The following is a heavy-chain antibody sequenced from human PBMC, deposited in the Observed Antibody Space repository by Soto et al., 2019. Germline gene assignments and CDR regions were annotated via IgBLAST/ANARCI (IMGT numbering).Heavy chain of an antibody. D-gene: IGHD3-10*01. J-gene: IGHJ6*02. CDR1: GGSISSSSYY. CDR3: ARQVGVRGVIIGYYYYGMDV. CDR2: IYYSGST. Sequence: SETLSLTCTVSGGSISSSSYYWGWIRQPPGKGLEWIGSIYYSGSTYYNPSLKSRVTISVDTSKNQFSLKLSSVTAADTAVYYCARQVGVRGVIIGYYYYGMDVWGQGTTVTVSS. V-gene: IGHV4-39*01.